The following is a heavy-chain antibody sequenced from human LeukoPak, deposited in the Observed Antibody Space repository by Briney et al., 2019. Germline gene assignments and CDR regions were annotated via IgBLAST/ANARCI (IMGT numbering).Heavy chain of an antibody. Sequence: PSQTLSLTCTVSGGSISSGYYWGWIRQPPGKGLEWIGYIYYSGSTNYNPSLKSRVTISVDTSKNQFSLKLSSVTAADTAVYYCARSTIFGVVYYWGQGTLVTVSS. CDR3: ARSTIFGVVYY. D-gene: IGHD3-3*01. V-gene: IGHV4-61*01. CDR1: GGSISSGYY. J-gene: IGHJ4*02. CDR2: IYYSGST.